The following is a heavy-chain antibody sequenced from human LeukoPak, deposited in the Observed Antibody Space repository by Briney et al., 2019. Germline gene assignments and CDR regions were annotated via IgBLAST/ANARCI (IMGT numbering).Heavy chain of an antibody. CDR2: ISSSSSYI. D-gene: IGHD4-17*01. CDR1: GFTFSSYS. Sequence: GGSLRLSCAASGFTFSSYSMTWVSQAPGKGLEWVSSISSSSSYIYYADSVKGRFTISRDNAKNSLYLQMNSLRAEDTAVYYCARVSYGDYENWFDPWGQGTLDTVSS. CDR3: ARVSYGDYENWFDP. J-gene: IGHJ5*02. V-gene: IGHV3-21*01.